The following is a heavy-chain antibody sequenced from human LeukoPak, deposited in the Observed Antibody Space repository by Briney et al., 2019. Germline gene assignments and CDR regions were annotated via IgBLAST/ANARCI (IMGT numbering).Heavy chain of an antibody. Sequence: PSETLSLTCTVSGGSISSYYWNWIRQPPGKGLEWIGYIYYTGSTNYNPSLKSRVTISVDTSKNQFSLKLSSVTAADTAVYYCAYTVAGYFDLWGRGTLVTVSS. CDR2: IYYTGST. D-gene: IGHD4-23*01. CDR1: GGSISSYY. V-gene: IGHV4-59*08. J-gene: IGHJ2*01. CDR3: AYTVAGYFDL.